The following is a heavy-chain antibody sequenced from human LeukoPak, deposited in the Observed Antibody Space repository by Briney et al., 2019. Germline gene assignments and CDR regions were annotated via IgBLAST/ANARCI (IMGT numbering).Heavy chain of an antibody. J-gene: IGHJ6*02. Sequence: ASVKVSCKASGYTFTSYGISWVRQAPGQGLEWMGWISAYNGNTNYAQKLQGRVTMTTDTSTSTAYMKLRSLRSDDTAVYYCARGPRNDFWSGYPYYYYYGMDVWGQGTTVTVSS. CDR2: ISAYNGNT. V-gene: IGHV1-18*01. D-gene: IGHD3-3*01. CDR3: ARGPRNDFWSGYPYYYYYGMDV. CDR1: GYTFTSYG.